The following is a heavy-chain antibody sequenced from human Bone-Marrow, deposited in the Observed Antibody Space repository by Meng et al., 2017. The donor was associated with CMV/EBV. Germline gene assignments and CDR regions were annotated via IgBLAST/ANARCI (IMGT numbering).Heavy chain of an antibody. V-gene: IGHV1-18*01. CDR3: ARTGALTYYYDRSGYSDAFNI. Sequence: VKVSCKASGYTFTSYGISWVRQAPGQGLEWMGWISAYNGNTNYAQKLQGRVTMTTDTSTSAAYMELRSLRSDDTAVYYCARTGALTYYYDRSGYSDAFNIWARG. CDR1: GYTFTSYG. D-gene: IGHD3-22*01. J-gene: IGHJ3*02. CDR2: ISAYNGNT.